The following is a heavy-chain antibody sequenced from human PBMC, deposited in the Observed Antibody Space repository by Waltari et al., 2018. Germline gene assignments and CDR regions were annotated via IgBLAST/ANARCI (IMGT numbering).Heavy chain of an antibody. CDR1: GYTFTSYD. CDR3: ARSRLLWFGEQGFDI. CDR2: MNPNRGNT. Sequence: QVQLVQSGAEVKKPGASVKVSCKASGYTFTSYDINWVRQATGQGLEWMGWMNPNRGNTGYAQKFQGRVTMTRNTSISTAYMELSSLRSEDTAVYYCARSRLLWFGEQGFDIWGQGTMVTVSS. V-gene: IGHV1-8*02. D-gene: IGHD3-10*01. J-gene: IGHJ3*02.